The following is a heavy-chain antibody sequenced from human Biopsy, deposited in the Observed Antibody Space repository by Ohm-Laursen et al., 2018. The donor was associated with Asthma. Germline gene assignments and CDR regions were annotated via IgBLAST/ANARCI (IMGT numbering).Heavy chain of an antibody. CDR1: GFTFSNYA. CDR2: ISGGGGT. V-gene: IGHV3-23*01. D-gene: IGHD6-19*01. CDR3: AKDLSKAVGGSNDYYYGMDV. J-gene: IGHJ6*02. Sequence: GSLRLSCAASGFTFSNYAMTWVRQAPGKGLEWVSAISGGGGTKYADSVKGRFTISRDNSKNTLSLQMSSLRAEDTALYYCAKDLSKAVGGSNDYYYGMDVWGQGTTVTVAS.